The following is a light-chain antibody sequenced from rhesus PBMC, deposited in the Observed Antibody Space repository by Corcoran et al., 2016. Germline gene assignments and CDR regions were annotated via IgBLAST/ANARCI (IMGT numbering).Light chain of an antibody. CDR3: QKYSRSPRT. Sequence: DIQMTQSPSSLSASVGDTVTINCRASQSISSWLAWYQQKTGKAPNLLIYKASSLQSGVPSRFSGSGSGTDFTLTISSLQSEDFATYYCQKYSRSPRTFGQGTKVEIK. V-gene: IGKV1-22*01. J-gene: IGKJ1*01. CDR2: KAS. CDR1: QSISSW.